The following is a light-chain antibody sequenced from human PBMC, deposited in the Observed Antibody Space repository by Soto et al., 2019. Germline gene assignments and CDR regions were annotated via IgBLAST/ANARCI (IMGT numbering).Light chain of an antibody. Sequence: DIVMTQSPATLSVAPGERVTFSCRASQGVSRKLAWYQHKPGQAPRLLISGASTGATGIPARFSGSGSGTEFTLTISSLQSEDCAIYYCQQRSNWPLTFGGGTKVDI. CDR3: QQRSNWPLT. CDR2: GAS. CDR1: QGVSRK. V-gene: IGKV3-15*01. J-gene: IGKJ4*01.